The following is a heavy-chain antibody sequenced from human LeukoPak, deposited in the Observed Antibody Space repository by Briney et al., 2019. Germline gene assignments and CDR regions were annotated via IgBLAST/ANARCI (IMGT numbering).Heavy chain of an antibody. CDR2: IKQDGSQK. Sequence: GGSLRLSCAASGFTFSSYWMSWVRQAPGKGLEWVANIKQDGSQKYYVDSVKGRFTISRDNAKNSLYLQMNSLRAEDTAVYYCARDSYYYDSSGDFGYWGQGTLVTVSS. D-gene: IGHD3-22*01. CDR3: ARDSYYYDSSGDFGY. CDR1: GFTFSSYW. J-gene: IGHJ4*02. V-gene: IGHV3-7*01.